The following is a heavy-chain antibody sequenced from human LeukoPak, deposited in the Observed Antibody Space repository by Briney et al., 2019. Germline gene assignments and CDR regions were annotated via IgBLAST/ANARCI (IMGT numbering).Heavy chain of an antibody. V-gene: IGHV3-74*01. Sequence: GGSLRLSCAASGFTFSTYWMHWVRQAPGKGLVWVSRINSDGSNTNYADSVKGRFTISRDNAKNTLFLQMNSLRAEDTAVYYCARVTAWSGYYFLDYWGQGTLVAVSS. J-gene: IGHJ4*02. CDR3: ARVTAWSGYYFLDY. CDR1: GFTFSTYW. D-gene: IGHD3-3*01. CDR2: INSDGSNT.